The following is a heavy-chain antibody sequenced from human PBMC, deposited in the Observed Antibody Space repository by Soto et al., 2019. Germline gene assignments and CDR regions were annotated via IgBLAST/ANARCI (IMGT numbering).Heavy chain of an antibody. CDR1: GGTFSSYT. CDR2: IIPILGIA. CDR3: ARDPASIVATPDGGDWFVP. J-gene: IGHJ5*02. D-gene: IGHD5-12*01. Sequence: QVQLVQSGAEVKKPGSSVKVSCKASGGTFSSYTISWVRQAPGQGLEWMGRIIPILGIANYAQKFQGRVTITADKSTSTAYMELSSLRSEDTAVYYCARDPASIVATPDGGDWFVPWGQGTLVTVS. V-gene: IGHV1-69*08.